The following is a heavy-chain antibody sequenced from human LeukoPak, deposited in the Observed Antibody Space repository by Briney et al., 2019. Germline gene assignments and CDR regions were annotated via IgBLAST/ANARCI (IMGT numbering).Heavy chain of an antibody. CDR2: IYYSGST. D-gene: IGHD6-19*01. CDR3: AIQTIAVAGYNWFDP. J-gene: IGHJ5*02. V-gene: IGHV4-39*01. CDR1: GGSISSSSYY. Sequence: PSETLSLTCTVSGGSISSSSYYWGWIRQPPGKGLEWIGRIYYSGSTYYNPSLKSRVTISVDTSKNQFSLKLSSVTAADTAVYYCAIQTIAVAGYNWFDPWGQGTLVTVSS.